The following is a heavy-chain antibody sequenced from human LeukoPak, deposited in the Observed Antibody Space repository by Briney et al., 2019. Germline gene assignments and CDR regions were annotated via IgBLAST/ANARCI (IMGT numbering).Heavy chain of an antibody. CDR3: ARVLVPYYDFWSGCYEEDY. D-gene: IGHD3-3*01. J-gene: IGHJ4*02. CDR1: GFTFSSYS. CDR2: ISSSSSTI. Sequence: PGGSLRLSCAASGFTFSSYSMNWVRQAPGKGLEWVSYISSSSSTIYYADSVKGRFTISRDNAKNSLYLQMNSLRAEDTAVYYCARVLVPYYDFWSGCYEEDYWGQGTLVTVSS. V-gene: IGHV3-48*01.